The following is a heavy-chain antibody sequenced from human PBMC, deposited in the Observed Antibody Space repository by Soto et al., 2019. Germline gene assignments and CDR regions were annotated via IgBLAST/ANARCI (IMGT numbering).Heavy chain of an antibody. D-gene: IGHD3-16*01. J-gene: IGHJ4*02. CDR1: GFTFSSYW. CDR3: VRGNYEKSIDY. V-gene: IGHV3-7*05. Sequence: GGSLRLSCAASGFTFSSYWMSWVRQAPGKGLEWVANIKEDGSERYYVDSVKGRFTISRDNAKNSLFLQMNSLRAEDSGIYFCVRGNYEKSIDYWGQGTRVTVSS. CDR2: IKEDGSER.